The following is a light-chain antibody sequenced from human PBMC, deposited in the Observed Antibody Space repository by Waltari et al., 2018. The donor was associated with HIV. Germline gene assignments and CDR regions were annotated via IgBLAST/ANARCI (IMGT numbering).Light chain of an antibody. CDR3: SSYTSNTFWV. V-gene: IGLV2-14*01. Sequence: QSALTQPAPVSGSPGQSIPISCTGTSSAVGGYNYVSWYQQHPGEAPKFLIYEVSNRPSGVSNRFSGSKSGNTASLTISGLQADDEADYYCSSYTSNTFWVFGGGTKLTVL. CDR1: SSAVGGYNY. CDR2: EVS. J-gene: IGLJ3*02.